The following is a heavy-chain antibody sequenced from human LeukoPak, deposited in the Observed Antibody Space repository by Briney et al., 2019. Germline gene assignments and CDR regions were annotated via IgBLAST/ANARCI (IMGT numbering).Heavy chain of an antibody. CDR3: AKAVNFDWLPNDY. V-gene: IGHV3-23*01. Sequence: GGSLRLSCAASGFTFSSYAMSWVRQAPGKGLEWVSAISGSGGSTYYADSVKGRFTISRDNSKNTLYLQLNSLRAEDTAVYYCAKAVNFDWLPNDYWGLGTLVTVSS. D-gene: IGHD3-9*01. CDR2: ISGSGGST. CDR1: GFTFSSYA. J-gene: IGHJ4*02.